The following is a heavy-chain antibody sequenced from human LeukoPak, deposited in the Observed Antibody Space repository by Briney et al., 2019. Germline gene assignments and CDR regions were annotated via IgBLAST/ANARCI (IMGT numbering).Heavy chain of an antibody. CDR2: IYPGDSDT. J-gene: IGHJ3*02. D-gene: IGHD2-2*03. CDR3: ARGLVTMDSTNAFDI. V-gene: IGHV5-51*01. CDR1: GYSFTTYW. Sequence: GESLKISCKGSGYSFTTYWIGWVRQMPGKGLEWMGIIYPGDSDTRYSPSFQGQVTVSADKSISTAYLQWSSLRASDTALYYCARGLVTMDSTNAFDIWGQGTMVTVSS.